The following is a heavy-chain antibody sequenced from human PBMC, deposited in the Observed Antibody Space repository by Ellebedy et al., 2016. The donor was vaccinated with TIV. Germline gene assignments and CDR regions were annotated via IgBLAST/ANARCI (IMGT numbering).Heavy chain of an antibody. CDR2: IYHSGST. CDR1: GGSFSGYY. CDR3: ARDTSYDSSGYYYYYFDY. Sequence: MPSETLSLTCAVYGGSFSGYYWSWIRQPRGKGLAWIGSIYHSGSTYYNPSLKSRVTISVDTSKNQFSLKLSSVTAADKAVYYCARDTSYDSSGYYYYYFDYWGQGTLVTVSS. J-gene: IGHJ4*02. D-gene: IGHD3-22*01. V-gene: IGHV4-34*01.